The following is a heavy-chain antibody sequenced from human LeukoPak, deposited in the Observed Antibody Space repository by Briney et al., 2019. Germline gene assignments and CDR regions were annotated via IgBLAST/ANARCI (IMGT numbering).Heavy chain of an antibody. J-gene: IGHJ6*02. CDR2: IGTAGDT. Sequence: GGSLRLSCAASGFTFSSYDMHWVRQATGKGLEWVSAIGTAGDTYYPGSVKGRFTISRENAKNSLFLQMDSLRAEDTAVYYCARDQKGVRGVYYYNYGMDVWGQGTTVTVSS. CDR3: ARDQKGVRGVYYYNYGMDV. CDR1: GFTFSSYD. V-gene: IGHV3-13*01. D-gene: IGHD3-10*01.